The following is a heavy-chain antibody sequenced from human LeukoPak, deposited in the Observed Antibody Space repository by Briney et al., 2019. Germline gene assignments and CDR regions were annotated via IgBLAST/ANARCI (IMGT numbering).Heavy chain of an antibody. CDR1: GGSISSSSYY. V-gene: IGHV4-61*01. J-gene: IGHJ6*02. D-gene: IGHD1-1*01. CDR3: AKTDSRYYYYGMDV. Sequence: PSETLSLTCTVSGGSISSSSYYWTWIRQPPGKGLEWIANIYSSGSTNYNPSLKSRVTISLDTSKNQFSLKLSSVTAADTAVYYCAKTDSRYYYYGMDVWGQGTTVTVSS. CDR2: IYSSGST.